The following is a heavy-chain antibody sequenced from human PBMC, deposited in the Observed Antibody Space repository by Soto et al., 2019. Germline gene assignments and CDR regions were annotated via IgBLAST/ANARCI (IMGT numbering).Heavy chain of an antibody. D-gene: IGHD2-21*02. CDR3: ARGPFCGGDCYRPYFDY. Sequence: QVQLQESGPGLVKPSETLSLTCTVSGDSVSSGSYYWSWIRQPPGKGLEWIGHSYPCGSTNYNPSLASLVTMSVDSSKSQFSLQLTSVTAADTAVYDCARGPFCGGDCYRPYFDYWGQGTLVTGSS. CDR1: GDSVSSGSYY. J-gene: IGHJ4*02. V-gene: IGHV4-61*01. CDR2: SYPCGST.